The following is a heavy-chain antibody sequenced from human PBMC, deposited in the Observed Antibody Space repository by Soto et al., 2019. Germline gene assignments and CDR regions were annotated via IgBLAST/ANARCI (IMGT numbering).Heavy chain of an antibody. CDR2: FSHTGGT. V-gene: IGHV4-30-2*01. J-gene: IGHJ4*02. CDR1: GASISSGGHS. Sequence: SETLSLTCAVSGASISSGGHSWTWIRQPPGEGLEWIGYFSHTGGTYYNPSLKSRFIISVDGSKNHLSLKLRSVTAADTAVYYCARLNGDPDSWGQGTLVTVSS. CDR3: ARLNGDPDS. D-gene: IGHD7-27*01.